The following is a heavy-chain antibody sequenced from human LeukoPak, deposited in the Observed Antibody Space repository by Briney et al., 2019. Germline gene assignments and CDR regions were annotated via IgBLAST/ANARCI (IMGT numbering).Heavy chain of an antibody. CDR1: GFTFSNYA. V-gene: IGHV3-23*01. D-gene: IGHD6-19*01. CDR2: ISGSSDNT. J-gene: IGHJ6*02. CDR3: AKDPSSGWYRWSMDV. Sequence: PGESLRLSCEASGFTFSNYAMSWVRQAPGKGLEWVSSISGSSDNTNYADSVNGRSTISRDNSKNILYLQMNSLTAEDTAVYWCAKDPSSGWYRWSMDVWGQGTTVTVSS.